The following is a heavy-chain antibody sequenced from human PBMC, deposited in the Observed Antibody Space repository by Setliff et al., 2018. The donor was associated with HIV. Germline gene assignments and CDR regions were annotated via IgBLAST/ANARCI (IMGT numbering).Heavy chain of an antibody. V-gene: IGHV3-7*01. CDR3: ARDVAVAGTEF. CDR1: GFTFSNYW. CDR2: INQDGSEK. Sequence: PGGSLRLSCAASGFTFSNYWMSWVRQAPGKGLEWVAHINQDGSEKNHVDSVKGRFTISRDNARNSLYLQMNSLKADDTAVYYCARDVAVAGTEFWGQGTLVTVPQ. J-gene: IGHJ4*02. D-gene: IGHD6-19*01.